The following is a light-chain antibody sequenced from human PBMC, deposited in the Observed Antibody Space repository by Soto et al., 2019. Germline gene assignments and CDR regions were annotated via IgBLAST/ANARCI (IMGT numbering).Light chain of an antibody. CDR1: QSVSSSQ. CDR3: QQYATSPLT. CDR2: GAS. J-gene: IGKJ2*01. Sequence: EIVLTQSPGTLSLSPGESATLSCRASQSVSSSQVAWYQQKPGQAPRLLIYGASSRATGFPDRFSGVGSETDFTLTISRLEPEDFAVYYCQQYATSPLTFGQGTKLEIK. V-gene: IGKV3-20*01.